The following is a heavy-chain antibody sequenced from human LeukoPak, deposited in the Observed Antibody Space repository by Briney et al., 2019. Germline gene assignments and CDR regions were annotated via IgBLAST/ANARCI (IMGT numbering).Heavy chain of an antibody. CDR3: ARHMGVVPAAIVANWFDP. J-gene: IGHJ5*02. CDR1: GGSISSYY. D-gene: IGHD2-2*01. CDR2: IYTSGST. Sequence: ASETLSLTCTVSGGSISSYYWSWIRQPPGKGPEWIGYIYTSGSTNYNPSLKSRVTISVDTSKNQFSLKLSSVTAADTAVYYCARHMGVVPAAIVANWFDPWGQGTLVTVSS. V-gene: IGHV4-4*09.